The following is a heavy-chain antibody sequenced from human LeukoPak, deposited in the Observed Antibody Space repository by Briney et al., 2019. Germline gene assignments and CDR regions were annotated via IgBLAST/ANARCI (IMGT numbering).Heavy chain of an antibody. CDR1: AYTFTGYY. D-gene: IGHD3-3*01. Sequence: ASVKVSCKASAYTFTGYYMHWVRQAPGQGLEWMGWIYPNSGGTNYAQKFQGRVTMTRDTSISTAYMELSRLRSDDTAVYYCARMTYDFWSARQNYYYYYYMDVWGKGTTVTVSS. V-gene: IGHV1-2*02. CDR3: ARMTYDFWSARQNYYYYYYMDV. CDR2: IYPNSGGT. J-gene: IGHJ6*03.